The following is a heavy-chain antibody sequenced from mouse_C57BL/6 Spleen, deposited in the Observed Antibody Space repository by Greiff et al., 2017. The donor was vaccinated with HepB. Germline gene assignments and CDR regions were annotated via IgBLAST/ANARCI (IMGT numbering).Heavy chain of an antibody. D-gene: IGHD1-1*01. CDR2: IDPSDSYT. Sequence: QVQLQQPGAELVMPGASVKLSCKASGYTFTSYWMHWVKQRPGQGLEWIGEIDPSDSYTNYNQKFKGKSTLTVDKSSSTAYMQLSSLTSEDSAVYYCARTRPLYGSSYGGYWYFDVWGTGTTVTVSS. J-gene: IGHJ1*03. V-gene: IGHV1-69*01. CDR1: GYTFTSYW. CDR3: ARTRPLYGSSYGGYWYFDV.